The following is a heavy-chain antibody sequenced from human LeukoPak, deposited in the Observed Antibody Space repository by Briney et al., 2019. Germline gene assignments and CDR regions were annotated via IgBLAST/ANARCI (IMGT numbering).Heavy chain of an antibody. D-gene: IGHD6-13*01. J-gene: IGHJ6*02. CDR3: ARDSQRAYSSSWDYYGMGV. V-gene: IGHV3-11*01. CDR1: GFTFSDYY. Sequence: GGSLRLSCAASGFTFSDYYMSWIRQAPGKGLEWVSYISSSGSTIYYADSVKGRFTISRDNAKNSLYLQMNSLRAEDTAVYYCARDSQRAYSSSWDYYGMGVWGQGTTVTVSS. CDR2: ISSSGSTI.